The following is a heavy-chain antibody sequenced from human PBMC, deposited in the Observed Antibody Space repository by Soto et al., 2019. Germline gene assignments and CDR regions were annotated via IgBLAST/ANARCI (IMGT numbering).Heavy chain of an antibody. V-gene: IGHV1-69*13. D-gene: IGHD1-1*01. Sequence: GASVKVSCKASGGTFSSYAISWVRQAPGQGLEWMGGIIPIFGTANCAQKFQGRVTITADESTSTAYMGLSSLRSEDTAVYYCARDSTGTTFHLSQHWFDPWGQGTLVTVSS. CDR2: IIPIFGTA. J-gene: IGHJ5*02. CDR1: GGTFSSYA. CDR3: ARDSTGTTFHLSQHWFDP.